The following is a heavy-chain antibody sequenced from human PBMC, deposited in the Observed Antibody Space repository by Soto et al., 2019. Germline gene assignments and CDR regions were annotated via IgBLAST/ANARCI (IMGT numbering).Heavy chain of an antibody. V-gene: IGHV3-33*01. CDR1: GFTFSSYG. D-gene: IGHD5-12*01. CDR3: VRPAGYSGYDYVYYYGMDV. CDR2: VWYDGGNK. J-gene: IGHJ6*02. Sequence: QVQLVESGGGVVQPGRSLRLSCAASGFTFSSYGMHWVRQAPGKGLEWVALVWYDGGNKYYVDSVKGRFTISRDNSKNTLYLEMNSLRDEDTAVYYCVRPAGYSGYDYVYYYGMDVWGQGTTVTVSS.